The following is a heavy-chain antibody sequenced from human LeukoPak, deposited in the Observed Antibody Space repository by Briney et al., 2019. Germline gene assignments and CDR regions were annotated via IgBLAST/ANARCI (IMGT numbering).Heavy chain of an antibody. D-gene: IGHD3-3*01. CDR3: ARGRRPMTYYDFWSGYSFQH. V-gene: IGHV3-7*01. CDR2: IKQDGSEK. CDR1: GFTFNTYW. Sequence: GGSLRLSCSASGFTFNTYWMSWVRQAPGKGLEWVANIKQDGSEKYYVDSVKGRFSISRDNAKNSLYLQMNSLRAEDTAVYYCARGRRPMTYYDFWSGYSFQHWGQGTLVTVSS. J-gene: IGHJ1*01.